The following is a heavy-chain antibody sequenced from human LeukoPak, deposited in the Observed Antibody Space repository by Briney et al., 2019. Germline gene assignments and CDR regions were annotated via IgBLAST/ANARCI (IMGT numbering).Heavy chain of an antibody. D-gene: IGHD3-3*02. J-gene: IGHJ5*02. Sequence: PSETLSLTCVVHGGSFSDYYWSWIRQPPAKGLEWIGEINHSGSTKYNPSLKSRVTISVDTSKNQFSLKLYFVTAAGTAVYYCAGQRHFWSGYYANWFDPWGQGTLVTVSS. CDR3: AGQRHFWSGYYANWFDP. V-gene: IGHV4-34*01. CDR2: INHSGST. CDR1: GGSFSDYY.